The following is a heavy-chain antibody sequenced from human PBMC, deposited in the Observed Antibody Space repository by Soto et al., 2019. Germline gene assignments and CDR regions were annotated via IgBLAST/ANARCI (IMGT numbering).Heavy chain of an antibody. D-gene: IGHD3-10*01. J-gene: IGHJ3*02. CDR2: ISYDGSNK. CDR1: GFTFSSYA. Sequence: QVQLVESGGGVVQPGRSLRLSCAASGFTFSSYAMHWVRQAPGKGLEWVAVISYDGSNKYYADSVKGRFTISRDNSKNTLYLQMNSLRAEDTAVYYCARSWQNYGSGSYYNWSALDIWGQGTMVTVSS. V-gene: IGHV3-30-3*01. CDR3: ARSWQNYGSGSYYNWSALDI.